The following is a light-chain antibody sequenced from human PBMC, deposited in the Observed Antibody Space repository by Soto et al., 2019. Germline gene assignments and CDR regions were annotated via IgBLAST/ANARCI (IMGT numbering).Light chain of an antibody. CDR3: SSYTSSNTLVV. V-gene: IGLV2-14*01. CDR2: GIS. J-gene: IGLJ2*01. CDR1: SSDVGGYNY. Sequence: QSALTQPASVSGSPGQSITISCTGSSSDVGGYNYVSWYQQHPGKAPKPMIYGISNRPSGVSNRFSGSSSGNTATLTISGLQAEDEADYYCSSYTSSNTLVVFGGGTKVTVL.